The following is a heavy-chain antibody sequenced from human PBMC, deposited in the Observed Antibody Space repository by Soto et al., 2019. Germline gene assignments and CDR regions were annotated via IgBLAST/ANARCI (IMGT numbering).Heavy chain of an antibody. D-gene: IGHD3-10*01. V-gene: IGHV3-30-3*01. CDR1: GFTFSSYA. J-gene: IGHJ4*02. CDR2: ISYDGSNK. CDR3: AREKYGSGSFDDGGGGFYY. Sequence: QVQLVESGGGVVQPGRSLRLSCAASGFTFSSYAMHWVRQAPGKGLEWVAVISYDGSNKYYADSVKGRFTISRDNSKNTLYLQMNSLRAEDTAVYYCAREKYGSGSFDDGGGGFYYWGQGTLVTVSS.